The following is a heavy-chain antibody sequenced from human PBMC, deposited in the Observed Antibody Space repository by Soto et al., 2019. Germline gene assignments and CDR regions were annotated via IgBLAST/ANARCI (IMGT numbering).Heavy chain of an antibody. CDR2: IIPIFGTA. CDR3: ASSGLAMGPYNGFDP. J-gene: IGHJ5*02. Sequence: QVQLVQSGAEVKKPGSSVKVSCKASGGTFSSYAISWVRQAPGQGLEWMGGIIPIFGTANYAQKFQGRVTITADESTSTAYMARSSLRSEDTAVYYCASSGLAMGPYNGFDPWGQGTLVTVSS. CDR1: GGTFSSYA. V-gene: IGHV1-69*12. D-gene: IGHD5-18*01.